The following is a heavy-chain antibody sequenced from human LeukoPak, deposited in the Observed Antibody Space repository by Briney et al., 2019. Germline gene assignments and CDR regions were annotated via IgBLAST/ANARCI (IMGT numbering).Heavy chain of an antibody. D-gene: IGHD3-10*01. Sequence: KPSETLSPTCAVYGGSFSGYYWSWIRQPPGKGLEWIGEINHSGSTNYNPSLKSRVTISVDTSKNQFSLKLSSVTAADTAVYYCARVFYGSGRFDYWGQGTLVTVSS. V-gene: IGHV4-34*01. CDR3: ARVFYGSGRFDY. J-gene: IGHJ4*02. CDR2: INHSGST. CDR1: GGSFSGYY.